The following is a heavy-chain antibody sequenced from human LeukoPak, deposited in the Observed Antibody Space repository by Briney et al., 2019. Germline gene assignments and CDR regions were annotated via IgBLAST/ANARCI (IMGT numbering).Heavy chain of an antibody. D-gene: IGHD6-13*01. J-gene: IGHJ5*02. CDR1: GVTFSRYG. CDR2: ISYDGSNK. Sequence: GGSLRLSCAASGVTFSRYGMHWVRQAPGKGLEWVAVISYDGSNKYYADSVKGRFTISRDNSKNTLYLQMNSLRAEDTAVYYCAREGESSSWYTNWFDPWGQGTLVTVSS. CDR3: AREGESSSWYTNWFDP. V-gene: IGHV3-30*05.